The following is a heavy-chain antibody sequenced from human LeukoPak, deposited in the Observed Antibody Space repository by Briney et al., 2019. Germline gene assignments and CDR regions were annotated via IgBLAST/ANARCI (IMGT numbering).Heavy chain of an antibody. CDR1: EFTFSSYG. CDR3: AKDPFY. V-gene: IGHV3-30*18. J-gene: IGHJ4*02. CDR2: ISYDGSNK. Sequence: GGSLRLSCAASEFTFSSYGMHRVRQAPGKGLEWVAVISYDGSNKYYADSVKGRFTISRDNSKNTLYLQMNSLRAEDTAVYYCAKDPFYWGQGTLVTVSS.